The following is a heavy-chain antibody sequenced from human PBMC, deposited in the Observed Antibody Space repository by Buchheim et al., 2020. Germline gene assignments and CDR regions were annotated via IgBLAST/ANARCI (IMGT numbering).Heavy chain of an antibody. CDR3: ARELAVTGTKCLDY. Sequence: QVQLVQSGAEVKKPGASVRVSCKASGYTFTGYYMHWVRQAPGQGLEWMGCINPNSGDTRYTQKFQGRVTMSMDMSINTVYLELSTVRSDDTAVYYCARELAVTGTKCLDYWGKGTL. J-gene: IGHJ4*02. D-gene: IGHD6-19*01. V-gene: IGHV1-2*02. CDR2: INPNSGDT. CDR1: GYTFTGYY.